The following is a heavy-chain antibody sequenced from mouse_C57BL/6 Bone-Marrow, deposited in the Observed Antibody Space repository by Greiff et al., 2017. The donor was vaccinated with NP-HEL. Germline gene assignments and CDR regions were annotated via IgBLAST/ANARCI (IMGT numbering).Heavy chain of an antibody. CDR1: GFTFSDYG. V-gene: IGHV5-15*01. CDR3: ARHPYAWFAY. D-gene: IGHD6-5*01. J-gene: IGHJ3*01. CDR2: ISNLAYSI. Sequence: EVKLMESGGGLVQPGGSLKLSCAASGFTFSDYGMAWVRQAPRKGPEWVAFISNLAYSIYYADTVTGRFTISRENAKNTLYLEMSSLRSEDTAMYYCARHPYAWFAYWGQGTLVTVSA.